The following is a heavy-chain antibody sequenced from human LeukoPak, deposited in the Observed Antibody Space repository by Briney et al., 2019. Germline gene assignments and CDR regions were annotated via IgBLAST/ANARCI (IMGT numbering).Heavy chain of an antibody. V-gene: IGHV5-51*01. J-gene: IGHJ4*02. CDR3: ARQPGLRYFDY. CDR2: IYPGDSDT. Sequence: GESLRISCKGSGYSFTSFWIAWVRQMPGKGLEWMGIIYPGDSDTRYSPSFQGQVTISADKSISTAYLQWSSLKASDTAMYYCARQPGLRYFDYWGQGTLVTVSS. CDR1: GYSFTSFW. D-gene: IGHD3-16*01.